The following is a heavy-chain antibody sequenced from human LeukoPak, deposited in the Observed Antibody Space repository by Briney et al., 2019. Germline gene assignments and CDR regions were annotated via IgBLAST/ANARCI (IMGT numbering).Heavy chain of an antibody. J-gene: IGHJ4*02. CDR3: ASTPPAVAGHFDY. CDR2: IYTSGST. D-gene: IGHD6-19*01. V-gene: IGHV4-4*07. CDR1: GGSISSYY. Sequence: SETLSLTCTVSGGSISSYYWSWIRQPAGKGLEWIGRIYTSGSTNYNPSLKGRVTISVDKSKNQFSLKLSSVTAADTAVYYCASTPPAVAGHFDYWGQGTLVTVSS.